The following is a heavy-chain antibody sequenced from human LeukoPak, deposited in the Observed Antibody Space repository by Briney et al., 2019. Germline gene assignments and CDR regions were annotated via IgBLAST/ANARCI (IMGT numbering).Heavy chain of an antibody. CDR3: AKLAGRYYYYYYCMDV. J-gene: IGHJ6*03. V-gene: IGHV3-64*01. D-gene: IGHD6-19*01. CDR1: GFTFSSYA. Sequence: AGSLRLSCAASGFTFSSYAMHWVRQAPGKGLEYVSAISGNGSSTYYANSVKGRFTISRDNSKNTLYLQMNSLRAEDTAVYYCAKLAGRYYYYYYCMDVWGKGTTVTVSS. CDR2: ISGNGSST.